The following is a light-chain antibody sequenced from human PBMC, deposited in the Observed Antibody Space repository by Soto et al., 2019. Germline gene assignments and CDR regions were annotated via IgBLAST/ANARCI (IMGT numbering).Light chain of an antibody. CDR1: QSVLYSSNNKNY. CDR2: WAS. Sequence: DIVMTQSPDSLAVSLGERATINCKSSQSVLYSSNNKNYLAWYQQKPGQPPKLLIYWASTRESGAPDRFSGSGSGTDFTLTISRLQDEDGEVYYCKQYYSTPRTFGGGTKVDIK. V-gene: IGKV4-1*01. CDR3: KQYYSTPRT. J-gene: IGKJ4*01.